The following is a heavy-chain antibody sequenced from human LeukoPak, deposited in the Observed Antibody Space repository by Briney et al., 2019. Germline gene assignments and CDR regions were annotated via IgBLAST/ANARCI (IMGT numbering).Heavy chain of an antibody. CDR1: GGSVSSGRYY. J-gene: IGHJ4*02. V-gene: IGHV4-61*01. D-gene: IGHD2-8*01. CDR3: ARASGVSSYLLPI. Sequence: PSETLSLTCTVSGGSVSSGRYYWSWIRQPPGKGLEWIGYIYYSGSTSYNPSYSSGGTNYNPSLKSRVTISIDTSKNQFSLRLNSVTAADTAVYYCARASGVSSYLLPIWGQGTLVTVSS. CDR2: IYYSGSTSYNPSYSSGGT.